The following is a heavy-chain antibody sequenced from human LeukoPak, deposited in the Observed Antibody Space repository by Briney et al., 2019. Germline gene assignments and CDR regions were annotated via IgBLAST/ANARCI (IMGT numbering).Heavy chain of an antibody. CDR3: ARLGGYDILTGYDY. V-gene: IGHV4-39*01. CDR2: INYSGGT. D-gene: IGHD3-9*01. Sequence: SETLPLTCTVSGASITNSAYHWGWIRQPPGKGLEWIGSINYSGGTHYNPSLKSRVTISADKSKNQSSLKLRSVTAADTAVYYCARLGGYDILTGYDYWGQGTLVTVSS. J-gene: IGHJ4*02. CDR1: GASITNSAYH.